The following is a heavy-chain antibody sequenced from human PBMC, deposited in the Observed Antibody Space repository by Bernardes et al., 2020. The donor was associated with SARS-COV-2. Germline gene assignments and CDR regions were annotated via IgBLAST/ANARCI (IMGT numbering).Heavy chain of an antibody. CDR1: GGSISSSSYY. J-gene: IGHJ2*01. CDR2: IHYSGST. CDR3: ARSPHGSSGYYFYWYFDL. Sequence: TLSLTCTVSGGSISSSSYYWGWIRPPPEKRLEWIGSIHYSGSTYYNPSLKSRVTISVDTSKNQFSLKLSSVTAADTAVYYCARSPHGSSGYYFYWYFDLWGRGTLVTVSS. V-gene: IGHV4-39*01. D-gene: IGHD3-22*01.